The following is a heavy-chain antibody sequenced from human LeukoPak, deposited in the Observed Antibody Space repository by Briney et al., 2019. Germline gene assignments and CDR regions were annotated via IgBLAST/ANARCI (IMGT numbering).Heavy chain of an antibody. J-gene: IGHJ3*02. CDR1: GFTVSSNY. Sequence: GGSLRLSCAASGFTVSSNYMSWVRQAPGKGLEWVSAISGSGGSTYYADSVKGRFTISRDNSKNTLYLQMSSLRAEDTAVYYCAKGLSGYDAFDIWGQGTMVTVSS. CDR3: AKGLSGYDAFDI. CDR2: ISGSGGST. D-gene: IGHD1-26*01. V-gene: IGHV3-23*01.